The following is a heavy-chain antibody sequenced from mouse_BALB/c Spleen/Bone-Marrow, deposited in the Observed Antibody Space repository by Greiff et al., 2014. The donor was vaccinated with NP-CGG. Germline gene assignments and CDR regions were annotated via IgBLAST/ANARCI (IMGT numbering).Heavy chain of an antibody. V-gene: IGHV1-15*01. CDR1: GYTFTDYE. Sequence: VQLQQSGAELVRPGASVTLSCKASGYTFTDYEMHWVKQTPVHSLEWIGAIDPETGGTAYNQKFKGKATLTADKSSSTAYMELRSLTSEDSAVYYCTRSETGPFAYWGQGTLVTVSA. J-gene: IGHJ3*01. CDR2: IDPETGGT. D-gene: IGHD4-1*01. CDR3: TRSETGPFAY.